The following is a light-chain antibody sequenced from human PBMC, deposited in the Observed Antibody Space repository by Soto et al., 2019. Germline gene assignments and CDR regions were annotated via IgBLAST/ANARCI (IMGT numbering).Light chain of an antibody. V-gene: IGLV2-23*01. J-gene: IGLJ1*01. Sequence: QAVLTHPASVSGSPGQSITIPCTGTSTDVGSHKLVSWYQQYPGNAPKLIIFEAYKRPSGVSNRFSGSKSGSTASLTISGLQAEDEADYYCCSNAVGSTYVFGTGTKVTGL. CDR2: EAY. CDR1: STDVGSHKL. CDR3: CSNAVGSTYV.